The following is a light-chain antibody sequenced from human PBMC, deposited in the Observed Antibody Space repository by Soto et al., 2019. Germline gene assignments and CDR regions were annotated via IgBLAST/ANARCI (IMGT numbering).Light chain of an antibody. CDR2: LGS. CDR3: MQPLQTPRT. Sequence: DIVMTQSPLSLPVTPGEPASISCRSSQSLLHSNGYNYLDWYLQKPGQSPQLLIYLGSNRSSGVPDRFSGSGSGTDFTLKISRLEAEDVGVYYCMQPLQTPRTFGQGTKVEIK. CDR1: QSLLHSNGYNY. V-gene: IGKV2-28*01. J-gene: IGKJ1*01.